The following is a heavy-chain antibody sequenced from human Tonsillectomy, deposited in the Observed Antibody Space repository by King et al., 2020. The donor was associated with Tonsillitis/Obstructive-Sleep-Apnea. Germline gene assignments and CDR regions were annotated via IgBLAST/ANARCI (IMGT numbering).Heavy chain of an antibody. D-gene: IGHD3-10*01. J-gene: IGHJ4*02. CDR2: IKSKTDGGTT. CDR3: TTDIDYGSGFFDY. CDR1: GFTFSNAW. Sequence: VQLVESGGGLVKPGGSLRLSCAASGFTFSNAWMSWVRQAPGKGLEWVGRIKSKTDGGTTDYAAPVKCRFTISRDDSKNTLYLQMNSLKTEDTAVYYCTTDIDYGSGFFDYWGQGTLVTVSS. V-gene: IGHV3-15*01.